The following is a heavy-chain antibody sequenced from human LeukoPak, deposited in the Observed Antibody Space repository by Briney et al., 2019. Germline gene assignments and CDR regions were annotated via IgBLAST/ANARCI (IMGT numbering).Heavy chain of an antibody. J-gene: IGHJ4*02. CDR1: GGSISSSAYH. D-gene: IGHD3-10*01. Sequence: LETLSLTCTVSGGSISSSAYHWGWIRQPPGKGLEWIGSIHYSRSTYYNSSLKSRVTIFLDTSKNHFSLKLISETAADTAVYYCARSTMVRGERLGKIDYWGQGTLVTVSS. CDR3: ARSTMVRGERLGKIDY. CDR2: IHYSRST. V-gene: IGHV4-39*02.